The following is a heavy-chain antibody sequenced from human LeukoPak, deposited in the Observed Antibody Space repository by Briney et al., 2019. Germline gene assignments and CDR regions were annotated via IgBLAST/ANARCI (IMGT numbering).Heavy chain of an antibody. D-gene: IGHD2-15*01. CDR3: ARAGAVVDNWFDP. J-gene: IGHJ5*02. CDR2: ISGYNGKT. Sequence: ASVKVTCKASGYTFNTYGITWVRQAPGQGLEWMGWISGYNGKTKYAQKLQDRVTMTTDTSTTTAYMELRSLTSDDTAVYHCARAGAVVDNWFDPWGQGTLVTVSS. V-gene: IGHV1-18*01. CDR1: GYTFNTYG.